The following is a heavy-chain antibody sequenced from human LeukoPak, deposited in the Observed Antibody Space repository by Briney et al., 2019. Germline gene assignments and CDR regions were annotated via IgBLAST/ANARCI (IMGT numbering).Heavy chain of an antibody. D-gene: IGHD5-18*01. CDR3: ARHINSYGYSHYYYYYGMDV. J-gene: IGHJ6*02. CDR1: GGSFNPYY. Sequence: PSETLSLTCTVSGGSFNPYYWIWVRQPPGKGLEWIGYIYYSGSTNYNPSLKSRVTISVDTSKNQFSLKLSSVTAADTAVYYCARHINSYGYSHYYYYYGMDVWGQGTTVTVSS. CDR2: IYYSGST. V-gene: IGHV4-59*08.